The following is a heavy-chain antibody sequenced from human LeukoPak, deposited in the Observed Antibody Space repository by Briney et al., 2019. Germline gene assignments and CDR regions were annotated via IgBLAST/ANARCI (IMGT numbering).Heavy chain of an antibody. J-gene: IGHJ4*02. CDR1: GGPISSYY. D-gene: IGHD3-10*01. CDR2: IYYSGST. Sequence: PSETLSLTCTVSGGPISSYYCSWIRQPPGKGLEWIGYIYYSGSTNYNPSLKSRVSISVDTSKNQFSLKLSSVTAADTAVYYCARSYGSGSFYYFDYWGQGTLVTVPS. V-gene: IGHV4-59*01. CDR3: ARSYGSGSFYYFDY.